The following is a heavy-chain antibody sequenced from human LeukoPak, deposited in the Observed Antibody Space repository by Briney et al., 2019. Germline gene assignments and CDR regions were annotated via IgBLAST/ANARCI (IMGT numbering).Heavy chain of an antibody. Sequence: SETLSLTCAVYVGSFSGYYWSWIRQPPGKGLECIGDINHTGTTNYNPSPKSRVTLSVDTSKNQFSLKLSSVTAADTAVYYCVASGLSPFDYWGQGTLVTVSS. J-gene: IGHJ4*02. CDR2: INHTGTT. CDR1: VGSFSGYY. CDR3: VASGLSPFDY. V-gene: IGHV4-34*01. D-gene: IGHD1-26*01.